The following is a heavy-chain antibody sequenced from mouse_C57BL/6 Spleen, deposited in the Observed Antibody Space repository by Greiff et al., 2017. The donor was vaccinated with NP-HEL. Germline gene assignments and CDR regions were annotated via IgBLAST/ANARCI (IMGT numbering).Heavy chain of an antibody. D-gene: IGHD2-2*01. Sequence: EVKLVESGGGLVQPGGSLKLSCAASGFTFSDYGMAWVRQAPGKGPEWVAFISNLAYSIYYADTVTGRFTISRENAKNTLYLERSSLRSEDTAMYYCARHQYGYDPYAMDYWGQGTSVTVSS. J-gene: IGHJ4*01. CDR1: GFTFSDYG. CDR3: ARHQYGYDPYAMDY. V-gene: IGHV5-15*04. CDR2: ISNLAYSI.